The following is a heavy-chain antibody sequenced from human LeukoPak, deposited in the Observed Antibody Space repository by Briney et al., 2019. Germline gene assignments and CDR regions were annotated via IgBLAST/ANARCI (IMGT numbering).Heavy chain of an antibody. CDR1: RFTFSSYA. V-gene: IGHV3-21*01. D-gene: IGHD2-2*01. Sequence: GGSLRLSCAASRFTFSSYAMSWVRQAPGKGLEWVSFISTSSSYIYYADSVKGRFTISRDNAKNSLYLQMNSLRAEDTAVYYCAREYCSSTSCYAEPYYMDVWGKGTTVTVSS. J-gene: IGHJ6*03. CDR2: ISTSSSYI. CDR3: AREYCSSTSCYAEPYYMDV.